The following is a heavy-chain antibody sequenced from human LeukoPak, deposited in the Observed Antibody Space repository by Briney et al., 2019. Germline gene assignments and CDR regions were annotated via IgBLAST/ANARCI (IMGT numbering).Heavy chain of an antibody. CDR1: GGTFSNYA. CDR3: ARAPAATGVFFYYYMDV. J-gene: IGHJ6*03. CDR2: IIPIFGTA. Sequence: RRASVKVSCKASGGTFSNYAISWVRQAPGQGLEWMGGIIPIFGTANYAQTFQGRVTITADKSTSTAFMEVSSLTSEDTAVYYCARAPAATGVFFYYYMDVWGKGTTVTVSS. V-gene: IGHV1-69*06. D-gene: IGHD6-13*01.